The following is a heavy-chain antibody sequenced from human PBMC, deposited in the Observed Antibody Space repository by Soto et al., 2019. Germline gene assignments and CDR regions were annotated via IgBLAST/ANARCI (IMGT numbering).Heavy chain of an antibody. Sequence: QVRLRESGPQVVKPSATLSLNCNVSGGAFRSYFWSWIRQSPGKGLEWIGNIHSSGRSNYNPSFKSRVSMSIAPYKNQFSVRLTSVTPAYTAVYYCARDDPFDPWGQGILVTVSS. CDR3: ARDDPFDP. J-gene: IGHJ5*02. CDR1: GGAFRSYF. V-gene: IGHV4-59*01. CDR2: IHSSGRS.